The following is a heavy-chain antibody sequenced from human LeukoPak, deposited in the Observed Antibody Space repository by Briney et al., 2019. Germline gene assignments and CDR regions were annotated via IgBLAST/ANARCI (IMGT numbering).Heavy chain of an antibody. V-gene: IGHV1-69*05. CDR3: ARGSDLYSSGLFDY. D-gene: IGHD3-22*01. CDR1: GGTFSSYA. Sequence: ASVKVSCKASGGTFSSYAISWVRQAPGQGLEWMGGIIPIFGTANYAQKFQGRVTITTDESTSTAYMELSSLRSEDTAVYYCARGSDLYSSGLFDYWGQGTLVTVSS. J-gene: IGHJ4*02. CDR2: IIPIFGTA.